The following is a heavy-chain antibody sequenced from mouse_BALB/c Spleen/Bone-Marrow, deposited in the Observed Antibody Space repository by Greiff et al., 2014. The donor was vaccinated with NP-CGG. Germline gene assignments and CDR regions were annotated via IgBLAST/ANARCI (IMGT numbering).Heavy chain of an antibody. J-gene: IGHJ3*01. Sequence: VQLKESGAELVKPGASVKLSCTASGFNIKDTYMHWVKQRPEQGLEWIGRIDPANGNTKYDTKFQGKATITADTSSNTAYLQLSSLTSEDTAVYYCASYYYGSSSIAYWGQGTLVTVPA. D-gene: IGHD1-1*01. CDR3: ASYYYGSSSIAY. CDR2: IDPANGNT. CDR1: GFNIKDTY. V-gene: IGHV14-3*02.